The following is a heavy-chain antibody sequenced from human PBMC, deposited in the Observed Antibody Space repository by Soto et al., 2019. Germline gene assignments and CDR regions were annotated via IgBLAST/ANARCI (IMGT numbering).Heavy chain of an antibody. J-gene: IGHJ4*02. Sequence: EVQLLESGGGLVQPGGSLRLSCAASGFIFSSYAMSWVRQAPGKGLEWVSAMSGSGDNAYYADSVKGRFTIARGNSQNLLTVQKKSPRAEGTALYFCARFFAAGTRGYLDSWGQGTLVTVSS. CDR3: ARFFAAGTRGYLDS. V-gene: IGHV3-23*01. CDR2: MSGSGDNA. CDR1: GFIFSSYA. D-gene: IGHD3-3*01.